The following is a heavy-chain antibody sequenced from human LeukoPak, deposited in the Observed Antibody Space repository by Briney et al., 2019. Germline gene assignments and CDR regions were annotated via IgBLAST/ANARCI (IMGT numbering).Heavy chain of an antibody. D-gene: IGHD6-13*01. CDR2: INWNGGST. Sequence: GGSLRLSCAASGFTFEDYGMNWVRQAPGKGLEWVSDINWNGGSTGYADSVKGRFTISRDNAKNSLYLQMKSLRAEDAALYYCARDRGSSWYVPFDYWGQGTLVTVSS. J-gene: IGHJ4*02. V-gene: IGHV3-20*04. CDR3: ARDRGSSWYVPFDY. CDR1: GFTFEDYG.